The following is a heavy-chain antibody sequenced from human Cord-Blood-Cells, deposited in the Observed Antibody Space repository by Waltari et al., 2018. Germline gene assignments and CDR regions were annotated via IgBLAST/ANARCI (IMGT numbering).Heavy chain of an antibody. Sequence: QLQLQESGPGLVKPSETLSLTCTVSGGSIRSSSYYWGWIRQPPGKGLEWIGSIYYSGSTYYNPSLKSRVTISVDTSKNQFSLKLSSVTAADTAVYYCARPRYYDSSGYYYWGQGTLVTVSS. D-gene: IGHD3-22*01. CDR1: GGSIRSSSYY. CDR3: ARPRYYDSSGYYY. CDR2: IYYSGST. V-gene: IGHV4-39*07. J-gene: IGHJ4*02.